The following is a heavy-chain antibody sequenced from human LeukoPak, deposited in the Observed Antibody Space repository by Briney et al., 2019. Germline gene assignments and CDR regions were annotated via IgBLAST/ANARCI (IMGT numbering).Heavy chain of an antibody. D-gene: IGHD3-10*01. Sequence: SETLSLTCTVSGGSISTSNYYWGWIRQPPGKGLEWIGNIFYSGSTNYNPSLKSRVTISVDTSKNQFSLQLNSVTPEDTAVYYCARTRLHHNYGSGTSFDYWGQGSLVTVSS. CDR2: IFYSGST. CDR1: GGSISTSNYY. J-gene: IGHJ4*02. V-gene: IGHV4-39*07. CDR3: ARTRLHHNYGSGTSFDY.